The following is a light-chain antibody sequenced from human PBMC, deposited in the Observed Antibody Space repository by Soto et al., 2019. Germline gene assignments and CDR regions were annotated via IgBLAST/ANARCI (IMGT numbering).Light chain of an antibody. Sequence: DIQMTQSPSSLSASVGDRVTITCRASQGISNNLAWYQQKPGKVPKLLIYAASTLQSGVPSRFSGSGSGTDFNLTISSLQPEDVATYYCQKYNSVPITFGQGTRLEIK. CDR3: QKYNSVPIT. V-gene: IGKV1-27*01. J-gene: IGKJ5*01. CDR1: QGISNN. CDR2: AAS.